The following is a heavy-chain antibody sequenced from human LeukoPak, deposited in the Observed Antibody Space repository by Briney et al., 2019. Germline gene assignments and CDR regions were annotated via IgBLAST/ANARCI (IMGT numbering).Heavy chain of an antibody. Sequence: PGGSLRLSCAASGFTFSSYSMNWVRQAPGKGLEWVSYISSSSSTIYYADSVKGRFTISRDNAKNSLYLQMNSLRAEDTAVYYCARVARIAARPDYFDYWGQGTLVTVSS. CDR1: GFTFSSYS. CDR2: ISSSSSTI. D-gene: IGHD6-6*01. V-gene: IGHV3-48*01. CDR3: ARVARIAARPDYFDY. J-gene: IGHJ4*02.